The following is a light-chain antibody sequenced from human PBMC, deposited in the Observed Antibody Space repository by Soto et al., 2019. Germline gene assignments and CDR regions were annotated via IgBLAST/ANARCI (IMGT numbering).Light chain of an antibody. CDR2: EVS. J-gene: IGLJ2*01. V-gene: IGLV2-14*01. CDR3: SSFSSITREV. Sequence: QSALTQPASVSGSPGQSITFSCTGTSSDVGGYSYVSWYQQHPGKTPKLMIYEVSNRPSGVSHRFSGSKSGNTASLTISGLQTEDEADYYCSSFSSITREVFGGGTKVTVL. CDR1: SSDVGGYSY.